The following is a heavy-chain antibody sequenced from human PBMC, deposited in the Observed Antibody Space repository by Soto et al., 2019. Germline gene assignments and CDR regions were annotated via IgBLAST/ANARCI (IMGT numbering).Heavy chain of an antibody. D-gene: IGHD3-22*01. CDR3: ARGQGYQYASSGYYWVS. CDR2: IYYSGST. V-gene: IGHV4-61*03. CDR1: GGSVSSTNHY. Sequence: PSETLSLTCSVSGGSVSSTNHYWSWIRQPPGKGLEGIGYIYYSGSTNYNPSLKSRVTISVDTSKNHFSLKLSSVTAADTAVYYCARGQGYQYASSGYYWVSWGQGTLVTVSS. J-gene: IGHJ5*02.